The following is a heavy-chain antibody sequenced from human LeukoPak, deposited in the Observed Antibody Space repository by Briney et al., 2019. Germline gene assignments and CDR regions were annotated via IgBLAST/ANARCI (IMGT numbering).Heavy chain of an antibody. Sequence: EASVKVSCKASGYTFTGYYMHWVRQAPGQGLERMGWINPNSGGTNYAQKFQGRVTMTRDTSISTAYMELSKLRSDDTAVYYCAGVRRGPAYSSGLQGAFDIWGQGTMVTVSS. CDR3: AGVRRGPAYSSGLQGAFDI. D-gene: IGHD6-19*01. V-gene: IGHV1-2*02. CDR1: GYTFTGYY. CDR2: INPNSGGT. J-gene: IGHJ3*02.